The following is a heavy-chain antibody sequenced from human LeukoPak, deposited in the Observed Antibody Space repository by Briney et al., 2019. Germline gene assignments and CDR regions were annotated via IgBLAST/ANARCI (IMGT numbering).Heavy chain of an antibody. J-gene: IGHJ6*03. CDR2: IYYSGST. CDR1: GGSISSSSHY. CDR3: ARHQSYYYDYYMDV. Sequence: SETLSLTCTVSGGSISSSSHYWGWTRQPPGKGLEWIGSIYYSGSTYYNPSLKGRVTISVDTSKNQFSLKLTSVTAADTAVYYCARHQSYYYDYYMDVWGKGTTVTISS. V-gene: IGHV4-39*01.